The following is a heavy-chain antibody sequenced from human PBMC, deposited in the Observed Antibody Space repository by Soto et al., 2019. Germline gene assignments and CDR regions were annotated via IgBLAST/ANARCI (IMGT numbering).Heavy chain of an antibody. CDR3: ARDPPEQEYFDY. V-gene: IGHV3-30-3*01. CDR1: GFTFSSYA. CDR2: ISYDGSNK. Sequence: GGSLRLSCAASGFTFSSYAMHWVRQAPGKGLEWVAVISYDGSNKYYADSVKGRFTISRDNSKNTLYLQMNSLRAEDTAVYYCARDPPEQEYFDYWGQGTLVTVSS. D-gene: IGHD1-26*01. J-gene: IGHJ4*02.